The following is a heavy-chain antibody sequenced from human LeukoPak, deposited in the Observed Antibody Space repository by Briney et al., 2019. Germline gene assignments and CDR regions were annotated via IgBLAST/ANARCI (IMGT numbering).Heavy chain of an antibody. Sequence: SETLSLTCTVSGGSISDYYWNWMRQPPGKGLEWIGYIYYSGRTNYNPSLKSRVSISVDTSKNQFSLNLDSVTAADTAVYYCVRDRELNYWGQGTLVTVSS. CDR1: GGSISDYY. V-gene: IGHV4-59*01. CDR3: VRDRELNY. J-gene: IGHJ4*02. D-gene: IGHD3-10*01. CDR2: IYYSGRT.